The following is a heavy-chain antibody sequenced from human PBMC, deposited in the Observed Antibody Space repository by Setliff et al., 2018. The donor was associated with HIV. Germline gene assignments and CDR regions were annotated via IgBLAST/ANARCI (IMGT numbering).Heavy chain of an antibody. CDR2: ISSAGRTT. D-gene: IGHD3-16*01. CDR1: GFTFNRFN. CDR3: AAVPWGHSSLIIDH. Sequence: GGSLRLSCAASGFTFNRFNMNWVRQAPGKGLEWLPYISSAGRTTYYADSVKGRFTISRDNAKNSVYLQMHSLRVEDTAVYYCAAVPWGHSSLIIDHWGQGTPVTVSS. V-gene: IGHV3-48*03. J-gene: IGHJ4*02.